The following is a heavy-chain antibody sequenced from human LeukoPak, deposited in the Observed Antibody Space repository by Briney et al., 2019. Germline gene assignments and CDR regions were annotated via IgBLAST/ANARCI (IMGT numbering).Heavy chain of an antibody. CDR2: IYPRDSNT. D-gene: IGHD6-13*01. CDR1: GYSFTRNW. J-gene: IGHJ5*02. V-gene: IGHV5-51*01. Sequence: GESLKISCKGSGYSFTRNWIGWVRQMPGKGLEWMGIIYPRDSNTIYSPSFQGQVTISVDTSINTAYLQWISLKASDTAMYYCARHPIAAGGAYNWFDPWGQGTLVTVSS. CDR3: ARHPIAAGGAYNWFDP.